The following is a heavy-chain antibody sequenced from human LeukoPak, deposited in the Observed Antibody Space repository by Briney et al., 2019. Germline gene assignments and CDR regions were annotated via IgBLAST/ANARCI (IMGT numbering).Heavy chain of an antibody. CDR1: GFTFSKAW. J-gene: IGHJ4*02. CDR2: ISYDGSNK. D-gene: IGHD3-10*01. Sequence: PGGSLRLSCAASGFTFSKAWMSWVRQATGKGLEWVAVISYDGSNKYYADSVKGRFTISRDNSKNTLYLQMNSLRAEDTAVYYCARDPMVRGVIYKYYFDYWGQGTLVTVSS. V-gene: IGHV3-30*03. CDR3: ARDPMVRGVIYKYYFDY.